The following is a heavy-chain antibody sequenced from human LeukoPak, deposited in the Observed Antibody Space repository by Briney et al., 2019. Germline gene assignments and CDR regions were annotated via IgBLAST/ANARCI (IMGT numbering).Heavy chain of an antibody. Sequence: GGSLRLSCSASGFTFSSYAMHWVRQAPGKGLEYDSSISSNGGSTYYADSVKGRFTISRDNSKNTLFLQMSSLRTEDTAVYYCASPYSGYGYNFDHWGQGTLVTVSS. CDR2: ISSNGGST. CDR1: GFTFSSYA. CDR3: ASPYSGYGYNFDH. V-gene: IGHV3-64D*06. D-gene: IGHD5-12*01. J-gene: IGHJ4*02.